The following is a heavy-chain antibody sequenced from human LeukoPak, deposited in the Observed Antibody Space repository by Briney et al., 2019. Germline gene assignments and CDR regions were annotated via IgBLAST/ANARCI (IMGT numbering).Heavy chain of an antibody. D-gene: IGHD3-22*01. J-gene: IGHJ5*02. V-gene: IGHV4-34*01. Sequence: PSETLSLNCAVYGGSFSGYYWSWIRQPPGKGLEWIGEINHSGSTNYNPSLKSRVTISVDTSKNQFSLKLSSVTAADTAVYYCASLRIITMIVVVRSLPPWGQGTLVTVSS. CDR3: ASLRIITMIVVVRSLPP. CDR2: INHSGST. CDR1: GGSFSGYY.